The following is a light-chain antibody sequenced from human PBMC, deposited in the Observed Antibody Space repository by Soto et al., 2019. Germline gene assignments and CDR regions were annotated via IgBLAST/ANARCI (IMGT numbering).Light chain of an antibody. Sequence: DIVMTQSPDSLAVSLGERATINCKSSQSVLYSSDNKNYLAWYQQKPGQPPKLLIYWASTRESGVPDRFSGSGSGTDFTLTISSLQAEDVAVYFCQHYGSSQWTFGQWTFGQGTKVEIK. V-gene: IGKV4-1*01. CDR2: WAS. CDR1: QSVLYSSDNKNY. J-gene: IGKJ1*01. CDR3: QHYGSSQWTFGQWT.